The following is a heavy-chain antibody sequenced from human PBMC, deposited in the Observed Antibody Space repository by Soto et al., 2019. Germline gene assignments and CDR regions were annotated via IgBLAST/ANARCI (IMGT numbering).Heavy chain of an antibody. CDR2: ISGSGGST. CDR1: GFTFSSYA. V-gene: IGHV3-23*01. Sequence: GGSLRLSCAASGFTFSSYAMSWVRQAPGKGLEWVSAISGSGGSTYYADSVKGRFTISRDNSKNTLYLQMNSLRAEDTAVYYCAKDQYYDFWSGYRFDPWGQGTLVTVSS. J-gene: IGHJ5*02. CDR3: AKDQYYDFWSGYRFDP. D-gene: IGHD3-3*01.